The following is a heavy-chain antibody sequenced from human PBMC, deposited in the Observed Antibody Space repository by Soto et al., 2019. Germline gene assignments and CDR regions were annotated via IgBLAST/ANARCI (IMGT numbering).Heavy chain of an antibody. V-gene: IGHV1-18*01. CDR1: GYSFTSYG. J-gene: IGHJ6*02. D-gene: IGHD5-18*01. Sequence: QVHLVQSGSDVEKPGASMKVSCKASGYSFTSYGIGWVRQVPGQGPEWMGWISPYNGRTNYAQSVKGRVVMTTDISTNTVYLELRSLRSDDSAIYYCGRCRTDSYAMDVWGQGTTVTVSS. CDR3: GRCRTDSYAMDV. CDR2: ISPYNGRT.